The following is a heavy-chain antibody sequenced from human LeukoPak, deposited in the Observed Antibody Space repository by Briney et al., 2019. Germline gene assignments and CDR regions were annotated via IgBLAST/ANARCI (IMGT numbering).Heavy chain of an antibody. D-gene: IGHD4-17*01. J-gene: IGHJ4*02. CDR3: ASATKHDYGDYEEDY. V-gene: IGHV1-69*13. Sequence: ASVKVSCKASGYTFTTYHMHWVRQAPGQGLEWMGGIIPIFGTANYAQKFQGRVTITADESTSTAYMELSSLRSEDTAVYYCASATKHDYGDYEEDYWGQGTLVTVSS. CDR1: GYTFTTYH. CDR2: IIPIFGTA.